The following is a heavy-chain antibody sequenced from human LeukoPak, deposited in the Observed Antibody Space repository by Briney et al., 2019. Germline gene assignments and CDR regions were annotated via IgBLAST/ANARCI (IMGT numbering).Heavy chain of an antibody. V-gene: IGHV1-2*02. J-gene: IGHJ6*02. CDR3: ARGCGGDCYSGYYYGMDV. Sequence: ASVKVSCTASGYTFTGYYMHWVRQAPGQGLEWMGWINPNSGGTNYAQKFQGRVTMTRDTSISTAYMELSRLRSDDTAVYYCARGCGGDCYSGYYYGMDVWGQGTTVTVSS. CDR2: INPNSGGT. D-gene: IGHD2-21*02. CDR1: GYTFTGYY.